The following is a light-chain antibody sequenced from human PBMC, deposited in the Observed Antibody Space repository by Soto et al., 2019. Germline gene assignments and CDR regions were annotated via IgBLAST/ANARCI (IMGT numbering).Light chain of an antibody. CDR2: EVS. J-gene: IGLJ1*01. Sequence: QSVLTQPASVSGSPGQSITISCTGTSSDVGGYNYVSWYQQHPGKAPKLMIYEVSNRPSGVSNRFSGSKSGNTASLTISGLQAEDEADYYCSSYKSSSGYVFGTGTKLTVL. V-gene: IGLV2-14*01. CDR1: SSDVGGYNY. CDR3: SSYKSSSGYV.